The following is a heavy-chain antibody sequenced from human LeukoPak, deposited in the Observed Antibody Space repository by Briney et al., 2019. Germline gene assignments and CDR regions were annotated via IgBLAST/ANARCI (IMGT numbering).Heavy chain of an antibody. CDR3: ARGVGATKSDY. J-gene: IGHJ4*02. CDR1: GFTFSSYS. D-gene: IGHD1-26*01. CDR2: IRSSSSYI. Sequence: GGSLRLSCAASGFTFSSYSMNWVRQAPGKGLEWVSSIRSSSSYIYYADSVKGRFTISRDNAKNSLYLQMNSLRAEDTAVYYCARGVGATKSDYWGQGTLVTVSS. V-gene: IGHV3-21*01.